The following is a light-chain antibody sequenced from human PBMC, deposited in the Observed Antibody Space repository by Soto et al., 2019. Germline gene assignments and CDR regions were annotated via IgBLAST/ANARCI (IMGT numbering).Light chain of an antibody. CDR1: QSVSSSY. CDR3: QQYGSSRYT. J-gene: IGKJ2*01. V-gene: IGKV3-20*01. Sequence: EIVLTQSPGTLSLSPGERATLACRASQSVSSSYLAWYQQKPGQAPRLLIYGASSRATGIPDGFSGRGSGTDFTLTISRLEREDFAVYYCQQYGSSRYTFGQGTKLEIK. CDR2: GAS.